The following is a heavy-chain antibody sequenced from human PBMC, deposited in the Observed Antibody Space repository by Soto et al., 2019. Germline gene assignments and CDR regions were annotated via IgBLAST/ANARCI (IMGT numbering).Heavy chain of an antibody. J-gene: IGHJ6*03. CDR1: DGSFSGFY. Sequence: QVQLEQWGAGLLKASGTLSLRCVLSDGSFSGFYWSWIRQAPGQGLEWIGDINPSGSTSYNPSLESRVTIVMDTSNNHFSLNVSSVTAADTAVYYCARVFGYYYYYMDVWGKGTTVTAFS. D-gene: IGHD3-16*01. V-gene: IGHV4-34*02. CDR2: INPSGST. CDR3: ARVFGYYYYYMDV.